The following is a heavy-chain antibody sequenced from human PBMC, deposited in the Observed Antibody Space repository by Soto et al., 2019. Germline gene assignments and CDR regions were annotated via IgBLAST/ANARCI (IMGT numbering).Heavy chain of an antibody. J-gene: IGHJ4*02. CDR2: IKSKNDGGTT. D-gene: IGHD3-3*01. CDR1: GFPFSNAW. CDR3: TTEAFRRITVFGVPWDS. V-gene: IGHV3-15*01. Sequence: GGSLRLSCAASGFPFSNAWVNWVRLTPGRGLEWLGRIKSKNDGGTTDLAAPGKGRFTISRDDSENRVYLQMNSLKIEDTAIYYCTTEAFRRITVFGVPWDSWGQGTRVTVSS.